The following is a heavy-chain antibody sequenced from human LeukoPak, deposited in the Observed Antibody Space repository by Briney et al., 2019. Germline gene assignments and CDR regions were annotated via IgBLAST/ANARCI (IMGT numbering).Heavy chain of an antibody. D-gene: IGHD3-10*01. V-gene: IGHV3-23*01. CDR3: AKEFHFINKLLWFGELLYKGEWFEP. Sequence: PGGSLRLSCAASGFTFSSYAMSWVRQAPGKGLEWVSAISGSGGSTYYADSLKGRFTISRDNSKNTLYLQMNSLRAEDTAVYYCAKEFHFINKLLWFGELLYKGEWFEPWGQGTLVTVSS. CDR1: GFTFSSYA. J-gene: IGHJ5*02. CDR2: ISGSGGST.